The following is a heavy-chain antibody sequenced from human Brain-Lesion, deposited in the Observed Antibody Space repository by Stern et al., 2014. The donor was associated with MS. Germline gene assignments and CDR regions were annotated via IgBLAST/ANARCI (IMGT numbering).Heavy chain of an antibody. D-gene: IGHD1-26*01. CDR1: GYTLTELS. Sequence: VQLEESGAEVKKPGASVKVSCKVSGYTLTELSMHWVRQAPRKGLEWMGGFDPEDGETIYAQKFQGRVTMTEDTSTDTAYMELSSLRSEDTAVYYCATLSPGACGNYYRHFDYWGQGTLVTVSS. J-gene: IGHJ4*02. CDR2: FDPEDGET. CDR3: ATLSPGACGNYYRHFDY. V-gene: IGHV1-24*01.